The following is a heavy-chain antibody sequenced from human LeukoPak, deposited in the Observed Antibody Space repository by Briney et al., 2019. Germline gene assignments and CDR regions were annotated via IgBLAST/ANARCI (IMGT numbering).Heavy chain of an antibody. J-gene: IGHJ4*02. Sequence: SETLSLTCAVYGGSFSGYYWSWIRQPPGKGLEWIGEINHSGSTNYNPSLKSRVTKSVDTSKNQFSLKLSSVTAADTAVYYCARGTYCGGDCYSRPFDYWGQGTLVTVSS. CDR2: INHSGST. V-gene: IGHV4-34*01. CDR3: ARGTYCGGDCYSRPFDY. CDR1: GGSFSGYY. D-gene: IGHD2-21*02.